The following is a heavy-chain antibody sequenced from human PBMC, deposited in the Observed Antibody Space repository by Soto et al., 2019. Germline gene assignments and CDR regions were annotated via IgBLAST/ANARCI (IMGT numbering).Heavy chain of an antibody. CDR3: ARARITMVREVIKYNMDV. Sequence: SETLSLTCTVSGGSISSYYWSWIRRPPGKGLEWIGYIYNSGSTHSNPSLQSRVTISVDTSKNQFSLKLSSVTAADMGIYYCARARITMVREVIKYNMDVWGQGTTVTVSS. CDR2: IYNSGST. V-gene: IGHV4-59*01. D-gene: IGHD3-10*01. J-gene: IGHJ6*02. CDR1: GGSISSYY.